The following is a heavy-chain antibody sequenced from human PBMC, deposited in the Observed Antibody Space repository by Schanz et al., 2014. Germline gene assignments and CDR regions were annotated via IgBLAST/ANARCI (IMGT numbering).Heavy chain of an antibody. CDR3: ARDAADFYDVLTEEDY. CDR2: INTGSGDT. Sequence: QVQLVQSGAEVKKPGASVRVSCKASEYSFTSYSMHWVRQAPGQRLEWMGWINTGSGDTKYSQNFQGRVTITRDTSTSTANMELRSLRYDDTVVYYCARDAADFYDVLTEEDYWGQGTLVTVSS. D-gene: IGHD3-9*01. CDR1: EYSFTSYS. J-gene: IGHJ4*02. V-gene: IGHV1-3*04.